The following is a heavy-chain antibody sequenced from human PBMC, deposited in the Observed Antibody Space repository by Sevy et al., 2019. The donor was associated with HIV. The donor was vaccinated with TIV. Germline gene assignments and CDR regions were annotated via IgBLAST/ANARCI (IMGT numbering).Heavy chain of an antibody. D-gene: IGHD3-10*01. Sequence: GGSLRLSCAASGFTFSSYGMHWVRQAPGKGLEWVAVISYDGSNKYYADSVKGRFTISRDNSKNTLYLQMNSLRAEDTVVYYCAKVDGPGELDAFDIWGQGTMVTVSS. CDR3: AKVDGPGELDAFDI. CDR1: GFTFSSYG. V-gene: IGHV3-30*18. J-gene: IGHJ3*02. CDR2: ISYDGSNK.